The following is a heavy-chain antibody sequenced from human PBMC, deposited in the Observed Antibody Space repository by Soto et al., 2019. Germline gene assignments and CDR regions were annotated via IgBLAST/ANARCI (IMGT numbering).Heavy chain of an antibody. CDR1: GDSVSSGGNY. D-gene: IGHD6-19*01. CDR3: ARSVAVPGAHIDY. CDR2: IHYSGSV. V-gene: IGHV4-61*08. J-gene: IGHJ4*02. Sequence: SETLSLTCTVSGDSVSSGGNYWSWIRQPPGEGLEWIAYIHYSGSVNYNPSLKSRVTISVDTSKNQVSLRLNSVTAADTAVYFCARSVAVPGAHIDYWGQGTQVTVSS.